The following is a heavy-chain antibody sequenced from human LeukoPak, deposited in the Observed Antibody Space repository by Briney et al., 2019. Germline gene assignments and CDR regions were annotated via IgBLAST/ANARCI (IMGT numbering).Heavy chain of an antibody. V-gene: IGHV4-34*01. CDR3: ARGSYSSGWYWNYYYYYMDV. Sequence: SETLSLTCAVYGGSFSGYYWSWIRQPPGKGLEWIGEINHSGSTNYNPSLKSRVTISVDTSKNQFSLKLSSVTAADTAVYYCARGSYSSGWYWNYYYYYMDVWGKGTTVTVSS. CDR1: GGSFSGYY. J-gene: IGHJ6*03. CDR2: INHSGST. D-gene: IGHD6-19*01.